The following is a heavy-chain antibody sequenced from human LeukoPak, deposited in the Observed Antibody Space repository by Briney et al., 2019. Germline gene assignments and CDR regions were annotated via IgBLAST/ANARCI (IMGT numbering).Heavy chain of an antibody. V-gene: IGHV1-18*01. CDR1: GYTFDNYG. D-gene: IGHD3-22*01. J-gene: IGHJ4*02. CDR2: INTYNGNT. Sequence: ASVKVSCKASGYTFDNYGISWMRQAPGQGLEWMGWINTYNGNTKYAQKFQGRVTMTRDTSTSTAYMELTSLRSDDTAVYYCARDGLVVIMLKCFGYWGQGTLVSVSS. CDR3: ARDGLVVIMLKCFGY.